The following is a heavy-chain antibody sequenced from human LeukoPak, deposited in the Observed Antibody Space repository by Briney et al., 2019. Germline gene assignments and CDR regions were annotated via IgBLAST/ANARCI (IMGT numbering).Heavy chain of an antibody. CDR2: MNPNSGNT. D-gene: IGHD3-22*01. J-gene: IGHJ6*03. Sequence: ASVKVSCKASGYTFTSYDINWVRQATGQGLEWMGWMNPNSGNTGYAQKFQGRVTITRNTSISTAYMELSSLRSEDTAVYYCARTGSSSGYIYYYSYMDVWGKGTTVTVSS. V-gene: IGHV1-8*03. CDR1: GYTFTSYD. CDR3: ARTGSSSGYIYYYSYMDV.